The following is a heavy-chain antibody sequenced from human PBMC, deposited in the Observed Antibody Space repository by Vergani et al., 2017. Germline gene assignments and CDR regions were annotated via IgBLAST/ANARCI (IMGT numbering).Heavy chain of an antibody. CDR3: ASGLRVTSLGY. J-gene: IGHJ4*02. D-gene: IGHD2-21*02. V-gene: IGHV4-34*01. Sequence: QVQLQQWGAGLLKPSETLSLTCAVYGGSFSGYYWSWIRQPPGKGLEWIGEINHSGSTNYNPSLKSRVTISVDTSKNQFSLKLSSVTAADTAGYYCASGLRVTSLGYWGQGTLVTVSS. CDR1: GGSFSGYY. CDR2: INHSGST.